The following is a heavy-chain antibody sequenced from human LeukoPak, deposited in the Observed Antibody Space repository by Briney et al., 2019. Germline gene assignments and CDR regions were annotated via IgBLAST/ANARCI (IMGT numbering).Heavy chain of an antibody. V-gene: IGHV4-38-2*02. CDR3: ARGRITIFGVVIDRDYYFDY. Sequence: KPSETLSLTGTVSGYSISSGYYWGWIRQPPGKGLEWIGSIYHSGSTYYNPSLKSRVTISVDTSKNQFSLKLSSVTAADTAVYYCARGRITIFGVVIDRDYYFDYWGQGTLVTVSS. D-gene: IGHD3-3*01. CDR2: IYHSGST. CDR1: GYSISSGYY. J-gene: IGHJ4*02.